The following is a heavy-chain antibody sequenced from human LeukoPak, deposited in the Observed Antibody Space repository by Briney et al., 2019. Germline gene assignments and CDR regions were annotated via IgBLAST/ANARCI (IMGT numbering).Heavy chain of an antibody. CDR2: ISSSSSTT. J-gene: IGHJ4*02. Sequence: GGSLRLSCAASGFTFSSYSMNWVRQAPGKGLEWVSYISSSSSTTHYADSVKGRFTISRDNAKNSLYLQMNSLRAEDMAVYYCARDKGSSWFDYWGQGTLVTVSS. CDR1: GFTFSSYS. V-gene: IGHV3-48*01. D-gene: IGHD6-13*01. CDR3: ARDKGSSWFDY.